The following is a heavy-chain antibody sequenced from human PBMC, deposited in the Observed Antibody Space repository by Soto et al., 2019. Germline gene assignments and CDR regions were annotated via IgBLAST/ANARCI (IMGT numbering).Heavy chain of an antibody. D-gene: IGHD5-18*01. J-gene: IGHJ5*02. CDR3: VRVLRHTAMVSPWFVP. V-gene: IGHV4-31*02. CDR1: GASVGSGAYY. Sequence: LSLTCTVTGASVGSGAYYWDWVRQRPGRVLEWIGYIYETGYTYSNTSLKKRLNISLHRSNNQFSLALTTVPGACPSVNSCVRVLRHTAMVSPWFVPWGQGTLVPVS. CDR2: IYETGYT.